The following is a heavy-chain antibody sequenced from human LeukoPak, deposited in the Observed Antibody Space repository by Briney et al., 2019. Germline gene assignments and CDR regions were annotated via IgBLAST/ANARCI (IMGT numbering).Heavy chain of an antibody. Sequence: GGSLRLSCAASGFTFDDYGVSWVRQAPGKGLEWVSGINWNGGSTGYADSVKGRFTISRDNAKKSVYLKMNSLRDEDTALYYCARDYCGGDCYPFDYWGQGTLVTVSS. CDR1: GFTFDDYG. J-gene: IGHJ4*02. D-gene: IGHD2-21*02. CDR3: ARDYCGGDCYPFDY. CDR2: INWNGGST. V-gene: IGHV3-20*04.